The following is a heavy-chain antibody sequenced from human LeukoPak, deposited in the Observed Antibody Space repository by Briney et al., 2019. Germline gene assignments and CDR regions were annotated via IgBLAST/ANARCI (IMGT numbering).Heavy chain of an antibody. J-gene: IGHJ4*02. CDR3: ARGERGYIVVVPAARAYFDY. CDR1: GGSFSGYY. D-gene: IGHD2-2*01. CDR2: INHSGST. V-gene: IGHV4-34*01. Sequence: PSETLSVTCAVYGGSFSGYYWSWIRQPPGKGLECIGEINHSGSTNYNPSLKSRVTISVDTSKNQFSLKLSSVTAADTAVYYCARGERGYIVVVPAARAYFDYWGQGTLVTVSS.